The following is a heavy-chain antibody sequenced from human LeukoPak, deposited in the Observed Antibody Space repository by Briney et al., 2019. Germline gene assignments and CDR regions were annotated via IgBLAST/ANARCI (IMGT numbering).Heavy chain of an antibody. CDR2: IYTSGST. D-gene: IGHD3-10*01. CDR1: GGSISSYH. Sequence: PSETLSLTCTVSGGSISSYHWSWIRQPAGKGLEWIGRIYTSGSTNYNPSLKSRVTMSVDTSKNQFSLKLSSVTAANTAVYYCESIADYGSVDYWGQGTLVTVSS. V-gene: IGHV4-4*07. CDR3: ESIADYGSVDY. J-gene: IGHJ4*02.